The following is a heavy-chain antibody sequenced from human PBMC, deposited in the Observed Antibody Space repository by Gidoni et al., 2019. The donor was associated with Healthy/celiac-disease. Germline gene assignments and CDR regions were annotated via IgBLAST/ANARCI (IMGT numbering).Heavy chain of an antibody. D-gene: IGHD4-17*01. J-gene: IGHJ6*03. CDR1: GGSISSYY. V-gene: IGHV4-59*01. Sequence: QVQLQESGPGLVQPSETLSLTCTVSGGSISSYYWSWIRQPPGKGLEWIGYIYYSGSTNYNPSLKSRVTISVDTSKNQFSLKLSSVTAADTAVYYCARLTTVTTFTYYYYYMDVWGKGTTVTVSS. CDR3: ARLTTVTTFTYYYYYMDV. CDR2: IYYSGST.